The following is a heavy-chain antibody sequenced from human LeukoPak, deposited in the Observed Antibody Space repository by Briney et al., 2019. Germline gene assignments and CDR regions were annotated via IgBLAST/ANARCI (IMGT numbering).Heavy chain of an antibody. CDR3: TRNGDYCLDY. Sequence: SETLSLTCAVSGDSINNNKWWSWVRQPPGKELEWIGEIFHDGNTNYNPSLKSRVTISVDKSKNQFSLKLSSVTAADTAVYYCTRNGDYCLDYWGQGNLVTVSS. J-gene: IGHJ4*02. CDR2: IFHDGNT. D-gene: IGHD3-3*01. V-gene: IGHV4-4*02. CDR1: GDSINNNKW.